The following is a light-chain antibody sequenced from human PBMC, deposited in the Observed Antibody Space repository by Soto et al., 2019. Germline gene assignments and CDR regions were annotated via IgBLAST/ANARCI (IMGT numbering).Light chain of an antibody. V-gene: IGKV3-15*01. J-gene: IGKJ4*01. CDR1: QSVSSN. Sequence: EIVMTQSPATLSVSPGERVALSCRASQSVSSNIAWYQLKPGQAPRVLIYGASTRATGIPARFSGSGSGTEFTLSISSLQSEDFVIYYCQHYNNWPALTFGGGTKLEIK. CDR3: QHYNNWPALT. CDR2: GAS.